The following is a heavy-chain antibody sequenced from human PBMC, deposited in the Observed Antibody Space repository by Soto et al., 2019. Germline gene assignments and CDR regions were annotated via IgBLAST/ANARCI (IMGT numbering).Heavy chain of an antibody. CDR2: ISAYNGNT. V-gene: IGHV1-18*01. J-gene: IGHJ6*03. Sequence: ASVKVSCKASGYTFTSYGISWVRQAPRQGLEWMGWISAYNGNTNYAQKLQGRVTMTTDTSTSTAYMELRSLRSDDTAVYYCARDPTVTTPPYYYYYMDVWGKGTTVTVSS. CDR3: ARDPTVTTPPYYYYYMDV. CDR1: GYTFTSYG. D-gene: IGHD4-4*01.